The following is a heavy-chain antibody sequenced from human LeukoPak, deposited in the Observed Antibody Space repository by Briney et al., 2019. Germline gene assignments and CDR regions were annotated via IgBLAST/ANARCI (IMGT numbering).Heavy chain of an antibody. CDR2: IYYSGST. V-gene: IGHV4-31*03. Sequence: SQTLSLTCTVSGGSISSGGYYWSWIRQHPGKGLEWIGYIYYSGSTYYNPSLKSRVTISVDTSKNQFSLKLSSVTAADTAVCYCAGSYYDSHWGWFDPWGQGTLVTVSS. CDR1: GGSISSGGYY. D-gene: IGHD3-22*01. J-gene: IGHJ5*02. CDR3: AGSYYDSHWGWFDP.